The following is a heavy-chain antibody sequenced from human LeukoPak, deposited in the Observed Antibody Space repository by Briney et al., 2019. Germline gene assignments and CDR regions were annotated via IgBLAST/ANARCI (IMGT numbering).Heavy chain of an antibody. CDR1: GFSFSHTW. J-gene: IGHJ3*01. V-gene: IGHV3-15*01. CDR3: ATDRIVGASAFDV. D-gene: IGHD1-26*01. Sequence: GGFLRLSCAGSGFSFSHTWMNWVRQAPGKGLEYIGRIKSKTNGGEATEYAAAVTGRFFISRDDSASTLYLHLNSLKTEDTAVYYCATDRIVGASAFDVWGQGTMVTVSS. CDR2: IKSKTNGGEAT.